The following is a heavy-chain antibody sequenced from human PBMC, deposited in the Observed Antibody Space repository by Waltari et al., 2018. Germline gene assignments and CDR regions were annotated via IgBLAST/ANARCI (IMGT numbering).Heavy chain of an antibody. Sequence: QVQLVESGGGVVQPGRSLRLSCASSGFTFHSYAMHWVRHAPGKGLEWVAVISYDGSNKYYADSVKGRFTISRDNSKNTLYLQMNSLRAEDTAVYYCASDDRGITHAFDIWGQGTMVTVSS. V-gene: IGHV3-30-3*01. J-gene: IGHJ3*02. D-gene: IGHD3-10*01. CDR1: GFTFHSYA. CDR2: ISYDGSNK. CDR3: ASDDRGITHAFDI.